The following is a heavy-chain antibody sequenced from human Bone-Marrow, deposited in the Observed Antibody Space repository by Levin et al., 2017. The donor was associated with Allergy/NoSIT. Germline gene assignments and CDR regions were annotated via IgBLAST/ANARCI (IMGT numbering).Heavy chain of an antibody. CDR2: IWYDGSNK. J-gene: IGHJ4*02. CDR1: GFTFSSYG. CDR3: ARGYYYRSGSYYTPLNY. D-gene: IGHD3-10*01. V-gene: IGHV3-33*01. Sequence: PGGSLRLSCAASGFTFSSYGMHWVRQAPGKGLEWVALIWYDGSNKYYADSVKGRFTISRDNSENTLYLQMKSLRAEDTAVYYCARGYYYRSGSYYTPLNYWGQGTLVTVSS.